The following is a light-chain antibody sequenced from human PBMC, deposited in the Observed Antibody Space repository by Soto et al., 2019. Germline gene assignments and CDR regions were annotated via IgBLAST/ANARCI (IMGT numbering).Light chain of an antibody. V-gene: IGKV3-15*01. CDR3: PHYNLALRT. J-gene: IGKJ4*02. CDR1: QSVSSN. Sequence: EILMAQSPATLSVSPGERATLSCRASQSVSSNLAWYQQKPGQAPRLLVYGASTRATGMPARFSGSGSGTEFTLTISTLQFDDFAISSCPHYNLALRTF. CDR2: GAS.